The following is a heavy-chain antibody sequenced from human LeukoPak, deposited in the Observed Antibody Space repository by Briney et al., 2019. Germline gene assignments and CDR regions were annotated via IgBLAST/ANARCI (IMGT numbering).Heavy chain of an antibody. CDR3: AKGAWNFDL. Sequence: GGSLRLSCVASGFSFNSYWMSWVRQAPGKGLEWVANIKQDGSEKSYVGSVKGRFTISRDNAKNSLYLQMNGLRAADTAIYFCAKGAWNFDLWGRGTLVSVSS. J-gene: IGHJ2*01. CDR2: IKQDGSEK. CDR1: GFSFNSYW. V-gene: IGHV3-7*01.